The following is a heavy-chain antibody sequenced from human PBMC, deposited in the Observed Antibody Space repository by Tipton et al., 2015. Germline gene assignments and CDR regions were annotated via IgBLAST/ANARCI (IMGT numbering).Heavy chain of an antibody. V-gene: IGHV4-59*01. J-gene: IGHJ6*02. Sequence: TLSLTCAVYGGSFSGYYWSWIRQPPGKGLEWIGYIYYSGSTNYNPSLKSRVTISVDTSKNQFSLKLSSVTAADTAVYYCARGHYVSRMDVWGQGTTVTVSS. CDR1: GGSFSGYY. CDR3: ARGHYVSRMDV. CDR2: IYYSGST. D-gene: IGHD3-10*01.